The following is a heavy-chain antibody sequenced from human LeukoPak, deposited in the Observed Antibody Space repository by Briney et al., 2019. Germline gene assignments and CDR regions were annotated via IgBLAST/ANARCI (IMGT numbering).Heavy chain of an antibody. CDR1: GFTVSSNY. CDR3: ARDLYSRSGYYFDY. Sequence: GGSLRLSCAASGFTVSSNYMSWVRQAPGKGLEGVSVIYSGGSTYYPDSVKGRFTISRDNSKNTLYIQMNSPRAEDTAVYYCARDLYSRSGYYFDYWGQGTLVTVSS. V-gene: IGHV3-66*01. J-gene: IGHJ4*02. CDR2: IYSGGST. D-gene: IGHD3-10*01.